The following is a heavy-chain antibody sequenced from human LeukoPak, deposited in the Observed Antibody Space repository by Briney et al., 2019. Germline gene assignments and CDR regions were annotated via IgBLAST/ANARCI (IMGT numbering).Heavy chain of an antibody. J-gene: IGHJ4*02. CDR2: IRYDGSNK. CDR1: GFTFSNYG. V-gene: IGHV3-30*02. Sequence: GGSLRLSCAASGFTFSNYGMHWVRQAPGKGLEWVAFIRYDGSNKDYADSVKGRFTISRDNSKNTLYLQMNSRRAEDTAVYYCAKDGYNYSDYWGQGTLVTVSS. CDR3: AKDGYNYSDY. D-gene: IGHD5-24*01.